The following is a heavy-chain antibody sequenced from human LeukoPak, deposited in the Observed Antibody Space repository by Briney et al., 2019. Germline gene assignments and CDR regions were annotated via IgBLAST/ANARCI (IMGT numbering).Heavy chain of an antibody. CDR3: ARGEVAARLAYFDY. Sequence: ASVKVSCKASGYTFTSYGISWVRQAPGQGLEWMGGIIPIFGTANYAQKFQGRVTITADKSTSTAYMELSSLRSEDTAVYYCARGEVAARLAYFDYWGQGTLVTVSS. CDR2: IIPIFGTA. J-gene: IGHJ4*02. V-gene: IGHV1-69*06. CDR1: GYTFTSYG. D-gene: IGHD6-6*01.